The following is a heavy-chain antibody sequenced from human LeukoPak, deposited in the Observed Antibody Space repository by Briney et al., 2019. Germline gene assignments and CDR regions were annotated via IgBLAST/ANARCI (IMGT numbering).Heavy chain of an antibody. CDR2: IYSRGDI. CDR3: AKGGQLWPSYFDY. J-gene: IGHJ4*02. D-gene: IGHD5-18*01. Sequence: TGGSLRLSCAASGFTVSSKSMNWVRQAPGKGLEWVSVIYSRGDIYYADSVKGRFTISRDNPKNTLYLQMNSLRAEDTAVYYCAKGGQLWPSYFDYWGQGTLVTVSS. V-gene: IGHV3-53*01. CDR1: GFTVSSKS.